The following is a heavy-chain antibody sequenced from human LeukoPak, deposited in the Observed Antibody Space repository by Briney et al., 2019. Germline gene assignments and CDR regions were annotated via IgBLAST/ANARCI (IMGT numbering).Heavy chain of an antibody. D-gene: IGHD3-10*01. CDR1: GFTFSDYY. Sequence: PGGSLRLSCAASGFTFSDYYMSWIRQAPGKGLEWVSYISSSSSYTNYADSVKGRFTISRDNAENSLYLQMNSLRAEDTAVYYCASGHPYYYGSGSYNSWGQGTLVTVSS. J-gene: IGHJ4*02. CDR2: ISSSSSYT. CDR3: ASGHPYYYGSGSYNS. V-gene: IGHV3-11*06.